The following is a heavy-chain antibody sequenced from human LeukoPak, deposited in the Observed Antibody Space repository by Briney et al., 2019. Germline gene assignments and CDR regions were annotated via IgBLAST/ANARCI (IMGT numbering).Heavy chain of an antibody. D-gene: IGHD3-22*01. CDR3: ARDFNYYDSSGYPDY. CDR2: INAGNGNT. Sequence: ASVTVSCKASGYTFTSFAMHWVRQAPGQRLEWMGWINAGNGNTKYSQKFQGRVTITRDTSASTAYMELSSLRSEDTAVYYCARDFNYYDSSGYPDYWGQGTLVTVSS. V-gene: IGHV1-3*01. J-gene: IGHJ4*02. CDR1: GYTFTSFA.